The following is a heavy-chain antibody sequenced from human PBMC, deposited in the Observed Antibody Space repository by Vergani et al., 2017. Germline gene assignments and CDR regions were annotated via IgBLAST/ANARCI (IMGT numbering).Heavy chain of an antibody. V-gene: IGHV1-46*01. D-gene: IGHD4-11*01. CDR1: GYPFTSYY. CDR3: ARVAGDYSNYGFNYFDY. J-gene: IGHJ4*02. Sequence: QVQLVQSGAEVKKPGASVKVSCKASGYPFTSYYMHWVRQAPGQGLEWMGIINPSGGSTSYAQKFQGRVTMTRDTSTSTVYMELSSLRSEDTAVYYCARVAGDYSNYGFNYFDYWGQGTLVTGSS. CDR2: INPSGGST.